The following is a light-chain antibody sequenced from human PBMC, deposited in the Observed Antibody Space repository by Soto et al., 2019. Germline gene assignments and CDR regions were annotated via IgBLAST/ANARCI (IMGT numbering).Light chain of an antibody. CDR1: QSISSY. V-gene: IGKV1-39*01. CDR3: QQSYSTPRT. J-gene: IGKJ1*01. Sequence: DIQMTQSPSSLSASVGDRVTITCRASQSISSYLNWYQQKPGKAPKLLIYAASSLQSGVPSRFSGSGSGTDFTLTISSLQPEDFATYYCQQSYSTPRTFGQGTQVESK. CDR2: AAS.